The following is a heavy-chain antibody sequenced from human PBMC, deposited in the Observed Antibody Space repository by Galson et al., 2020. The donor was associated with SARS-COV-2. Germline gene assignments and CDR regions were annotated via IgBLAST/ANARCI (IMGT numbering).Heavy chain of an antibody. D-gene: IGHD2-21*01. CDR2: IYHSGST. CDR3: ARDRYCGDVARRDCRDCVNM. Sequence: SETLSLTCAVSGGSISSGGYSWTWIRQPPGKGLEWIGYIYHSGSTYYNPSLKSRVTISVDRSNNQFSLKLNSVTAADTAVYYCARDRYCGDVARRDCRDCVNMWGQGTVVTVSS. CDR1: GGSISSGGYS. V-gene: IGHV4-30-2*01. J-gene: IGHJ3*02.